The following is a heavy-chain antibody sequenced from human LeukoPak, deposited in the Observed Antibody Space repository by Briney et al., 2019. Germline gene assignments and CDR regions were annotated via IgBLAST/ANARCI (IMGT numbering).Heavy chain of an antibody. Sequence: PSETLSLTCTVSGGSTSGYYWSWLRQPPGKGLEWIGYIYYSGSTKYNPSLQSRVTISVDTSKNQFSLKLSSVTAADTAVYYCARDPGSGWFNWGQGTLVTVSS. V-gene: IGHV4-59*01. CDR3: ARDPGSGWFN. CDR1: GGSTSGYY. CDR2: IYYSGST. D-gene: IGHD6-19*01. J-gene: IGHJ4*02.